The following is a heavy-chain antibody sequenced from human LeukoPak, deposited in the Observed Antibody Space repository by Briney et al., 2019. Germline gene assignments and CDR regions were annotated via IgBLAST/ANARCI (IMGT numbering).Heavy chain of an antibody. V-gene: IGHV3-23*01. D-gene: IGHD2-8*02. CDR1: GFTFYNYA. J-gene: IGHJ5*02. Sequence: GGSLRLSCAASGFTFYNYAMSWVRQAPGKGLEWVSTISGSGGNTYYADSVKGRFTISRDNSENTLHLQMNSLRAEDTAVYYCAKPLGYCTGGVCYSNYFDPWGQGTLVTVSS. CDR3: AKPLGYCTGGVCYSNYFDP. CDR2: ISGSGGNT.